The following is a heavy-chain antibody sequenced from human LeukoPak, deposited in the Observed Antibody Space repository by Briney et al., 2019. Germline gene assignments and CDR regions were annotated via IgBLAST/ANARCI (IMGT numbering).Heavy chain of an antibody. CDR1: GFTFSSYA. J-gene: IGHJ3*02. V-gene: IGHV3-30*04. Sequence: PGGSLRLSCAASGFTFSSYALDWVRQAPGKVLEWVAVISKDGNSQNYADSVKGRFTISRDNSTDTLYLQMNSLRPEDTAVYYCAGESFDIWGQGTTVTVSS. CDR3: AGESFDI. CDR2: ISKDGNSQ.